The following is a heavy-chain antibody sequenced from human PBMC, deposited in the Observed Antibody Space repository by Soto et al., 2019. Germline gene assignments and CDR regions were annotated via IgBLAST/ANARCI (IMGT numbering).Heavy chain of an antibody. CDR3: SRDGEFYGLDV. CDR1: GFTSDDYDYA. CDR2: IRGSTYGGTT. J-gene: IGHJ6*02. D-gene: IGHD3-3*01. Sequence: GSLRLSCPLSGFTSDDYDYALTWVRQAPGKGLQWLGLIRGSTYGGTTEYAASVKGRFTISRDDSKGIAYLQMNSLKTEDTAVYYCSRDGEFYGLDVWGQGTTVTVSS. V-gene: IGHV3-49*04.